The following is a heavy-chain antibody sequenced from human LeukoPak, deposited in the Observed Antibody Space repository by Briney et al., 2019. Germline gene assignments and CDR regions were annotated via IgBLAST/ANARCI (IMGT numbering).Heavy chain of an antibody. V-gene: IGHV3-20*04. CDR1: GFTFDDYG. CDR2: INWNGGST. CDR3: ARDSPYYDFWSGYYSGDV. D-gene: IGHD3-3*01. Sequence: GSLRLSCAASGFTFDDYGMSWVRQAPGKGLEWVSGINWNGGSTGYADSVKGRFTISRDNAKNSLYLQMNSLRAEDTAVYYCARDSPYYDFWSGYYSGDVWGQGTLVTVSS. J-gene: IGHJ4*02.